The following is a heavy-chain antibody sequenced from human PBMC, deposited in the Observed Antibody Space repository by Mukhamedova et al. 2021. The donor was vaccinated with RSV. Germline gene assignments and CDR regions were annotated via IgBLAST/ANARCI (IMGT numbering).Heavy chain of an antibody. D-gene: IGHD4-17*01. V-gene: IGHV4-59*13. J-gene: IGHJ2*01. Sequence: GKGLEWIGYISYSGSTNYNPSLRRRVTISLDTSKNQFSLRLTSVTAADTAVYYCAKYGDYWFFDGWGRGTLVTVSS. CDR3: AKYGDYWFFDG. CDR2: ISYSGST.